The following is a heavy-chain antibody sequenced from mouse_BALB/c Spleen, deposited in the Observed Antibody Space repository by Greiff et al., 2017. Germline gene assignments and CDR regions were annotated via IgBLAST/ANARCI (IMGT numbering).Heavy chain of an antibody. CDR2: IYPGDGDT. D-gene: IGHD2-4*01. CDR1: GYTFTSYW. CDR3: ARRGDYDTWFAY. Sequence: VKLQESGAELARPGASVKLSCKASGYTFTSYWMQWVKQRPGQGLEWIGAIYPGDGDTRYTQKFKGKATLTADKSSSTAYMQLSSLASEDSAVYYCARRGDYDTWFAYWGQGTLVTVSA. J-gene: IGHJ3*01. V-gene: IGHV1-87*01.